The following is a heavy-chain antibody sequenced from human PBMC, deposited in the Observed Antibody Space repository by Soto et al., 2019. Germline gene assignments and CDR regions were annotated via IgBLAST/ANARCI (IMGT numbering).Heavy chain of an antibody. J-gene: IGHJ4*02. V-gene: IGHV1-3*01. CDR2: INAGNGNT. D-gene: IGHD5-12*01. CDR3: ARAQYLELATP. Sequence: QVQLGQSGAEVKKPGASVKVSCKASGYTFTSYAMLWVRQAPGQRLEWMGWINAGNGNTKYSQKFQGRVTITRDTSASAAYMERSTLRCEDPAVYYCARAQYLELATPWGQGALVTVSS. CDR1: GYTFTSYA.